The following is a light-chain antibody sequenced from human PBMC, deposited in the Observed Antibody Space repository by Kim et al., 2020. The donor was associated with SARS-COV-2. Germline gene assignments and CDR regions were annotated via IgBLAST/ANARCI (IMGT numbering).Light chain of an antibody. V-gene: IGKV1-12*01. CDR1: QGIGSS. J-gene: IGKJ1*01. CDR3: QQANSFPWT. CDR2: TAS. Sequence: SASVGDRITITCRASQGIGSSLAWYQQKPGKAPKLLIYTASTLQRGVPSRFSGSGSGTDFTLTISSLQPEDFATYSCQQANSFPWTFGQGTKVDIK.